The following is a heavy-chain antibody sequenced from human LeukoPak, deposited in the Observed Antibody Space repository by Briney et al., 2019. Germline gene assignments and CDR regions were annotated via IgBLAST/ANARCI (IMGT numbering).Heavy chain of an antibody. Sequence: ASVKVSCKASGYTFTSYDINWVRQATGQGLEWMGWMNPNSGNTGYAQKFQGRVTMTRNTSISTAYMELNSLRAEDTAVYYCARGHYDILTGYPDDYWGQGTLVTVSS. V-gene: IGHV1-8*01. CDR1: GYTFTSYD. J-gene: IGHJ4*02. D-gene: IGHD3-9*01. CDR3: ARGHYDILTGYPDDY. CDR2: MNPNSGNT.